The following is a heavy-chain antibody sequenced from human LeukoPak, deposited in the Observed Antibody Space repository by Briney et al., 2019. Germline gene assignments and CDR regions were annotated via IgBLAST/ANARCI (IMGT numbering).Heavy chain of an antibody. CDR1: GGTFSSYA. CDR2: IIPIFGTA. D-gene: IGHD2-2*01. J-gene: IGHJ5*02. V-gene: IGHV1-69*01. CDR3: AREWGRREGRIVVVPAAPFAP. Sequence: SVKVSCKASGGTFSSYAISWVRQAPGQGLEWMGGIIPIFGTANYAQKFQGRVTITADESTSTAYMELSSLRSEDTAVYYCAREWGRREGRIVVVPAAPFAPWGQGTLVTVSS.